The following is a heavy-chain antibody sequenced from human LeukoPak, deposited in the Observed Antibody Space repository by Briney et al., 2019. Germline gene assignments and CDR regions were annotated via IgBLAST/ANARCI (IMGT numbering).Heavy chain of an antibody. Sequence: GGSLRLSCAASGFSFSDYDMHWVRQAPGKGLEWVTFIRYDGTNTYADSVQGRFTISRDNSKNTLYLQMNSLSPEDTAIYYCAKSLPLAGRRPFFFDYWGQGTLVTVSS. V-gene: IGHV3-30*02. CDR2: IRYDGTNT. D-gene: IGHD6-19*01. CDR1: GFSFSDYD. CDR3: AKSLPLAGRRPFFFDY. J-gene: IGHJ4*02.